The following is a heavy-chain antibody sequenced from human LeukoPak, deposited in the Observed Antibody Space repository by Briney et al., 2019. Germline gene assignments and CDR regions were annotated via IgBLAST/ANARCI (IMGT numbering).Heavy chain of an antibody. V-gene: IGHV1-46*01. J-gene: IGHJ4*02. CDR3: ATPPMSVYSSGWYEVDY. CDR2: INPSGSYT. Sequence: ASVKVSCKASGFTFTSYYMHWVRQAPGQGLEWMGIINPSGSYTSYAQEFQGRVTMTRDTSTSTVYMELSSLRSEDTAVYYCATPPMSVYSSGWYEVDYWGQGTLVTVSS. D-gene: IGHD6-19*01. CDR1: GFTFTSYY.